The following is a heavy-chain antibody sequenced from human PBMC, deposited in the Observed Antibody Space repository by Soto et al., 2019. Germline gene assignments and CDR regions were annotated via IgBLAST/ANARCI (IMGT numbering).Heavy chain of an antibody. CDR1: GFSFSHSW. Sequence: EEHLVESGGGLVQPGGSLRLSCAASGFSFSHSWMHWVRQAHGKGLVWVSRISPDVRTTTYAAFVKGLFTVSRDNAKSTLDLQMNCLRVEDGAVYYCADSGRPTSYWGPGTLVTVSS. V-gene: IGHV3-74*01. CDR3: ADSGRPTSY. J-gene: IGHJ4*02. D-gene: IGHD3-10*01. CDR2: ISPDVRTT.